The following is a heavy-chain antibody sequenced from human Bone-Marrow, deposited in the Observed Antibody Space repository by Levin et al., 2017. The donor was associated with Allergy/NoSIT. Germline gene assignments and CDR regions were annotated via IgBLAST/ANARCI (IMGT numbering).Heavy chain of an antibody. CDR3: ARGPPDPLPFRWFGGLGYMDV. Sequence: SETLSLTCTVSDGSISSGDSFWTWIRQAPGKGLEWIGYIFYTGDTQYNPSLKSRLTISIDTSKNQISLRLNSVTAADTAVYYCARGPPDPLPFRWFGGLGYMDVWGKGTTVTVSS. D-gene: IGHD3-10*01. J-gene: IGHJ6*03. CDR1: DGSISSGDSF. V-gene: IGHV4-30-4*01. CDR2: IFYTGDT.